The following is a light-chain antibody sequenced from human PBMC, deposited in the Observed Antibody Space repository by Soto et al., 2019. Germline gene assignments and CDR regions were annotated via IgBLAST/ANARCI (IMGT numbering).Light chain of an antibody. Sequence: LTQPRSVSGSPGQSVTISFTGTSSDVGGYNYVSWYQQHPGKAPKLMIYDVSKRPSGVPDRFSGSKSGNTASLTISGLQAEDEADYYCCSYAGSYTFVFGTGTKVTVL. J-gene: IGLJ1*01. CDR2: DVS. CDR1: SSDVGGYNY. CDR3: CSYAGSYTFV. V-gene: IGLV2-11*01.